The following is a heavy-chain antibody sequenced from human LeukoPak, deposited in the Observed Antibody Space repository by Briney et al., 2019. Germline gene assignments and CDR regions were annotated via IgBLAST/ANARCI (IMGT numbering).Heavy chain of an antibody. J-gene: IGHJ6*02. D-gene: IGHD3-3*01. Sequence: GASVKVSCKASGGTFSSYAISWVRQAPGQGLEWMGWISAYNGNTNYAQKLQGRVTMTTDTSTSTAYMELRSLRSDDTAVYYCARDRPHYDFWSGYMYYYYGMDVWGQGTTVTVSS. CDR2: ISAYNGNT. CDR1: GGTFSSYA. V-gene: IGHV1-18*01. CDR3: ARDRPHYDFWSGYMYYYYGMDV.